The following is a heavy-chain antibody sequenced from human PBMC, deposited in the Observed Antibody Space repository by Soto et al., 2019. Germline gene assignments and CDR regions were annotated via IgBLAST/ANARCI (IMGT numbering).Heavy chain of an antibody. V-gene: IGHV3-30-3*01. CDR1: GFTFSSYA. D-gene: IGHD3-10*01. CDR2: ISYDGSNK. CDR3: ARDEPVGFGELSHYYGMDV. J-gene: IGHJ6*02. Sequence: QVQLVESGGGVVQPGRSLRLSCAASGFTFSSYAMHWVRQAPGKGLEWVAVISYDGSNKYYADSVKGRFTISRDNSKNTLYLQMNSLRAEDTAVYYCARDEPVGFGELSHYYGMDVWGQGTTVTVSS.